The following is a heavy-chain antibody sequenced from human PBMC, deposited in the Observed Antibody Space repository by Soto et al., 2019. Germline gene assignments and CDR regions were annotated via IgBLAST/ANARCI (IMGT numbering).Heavy chain of an antibody. CDR2: ISSSSSYI. Sequence: GGSLRLSCAASGFTFSSYSMNWVRQAPGKGLEWVSSISSSSSYIYYADSVKGRFTISRDNAKNSLYLQMNSLRAEDTAVYYCARDSCTNGVCWGWFDPWGQGTLVTVSS. V-gene: IGHV3-21*01. D-gene: IGHD2-8*01. CDR1: GFTFSSYS. CDR3: ARDSCTNGVCWGWFDP. J-gene: IGHJ5*02.